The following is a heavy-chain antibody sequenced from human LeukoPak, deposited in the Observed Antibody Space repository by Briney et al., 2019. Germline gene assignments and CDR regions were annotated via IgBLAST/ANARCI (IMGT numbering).Heavy chain of an antibody. CDR3: ARGYEGLYNWFDP. J-gene: IGHJ5*02. Sequence: GASVKVSCKASGYTFTSYGISWVRQAPGQGLEWMGGIIPIFGTANYAQKFRGRVTITADESTSTAYMELSSLRSEDTAVYYCARGYEGLYNWFDPWGQGTLVTVSS. CDR1: GYTFTSYG. CDR2: IIPIFGTA. V-gene: IGHV1-69*13. D-gene: IGHD1-1*01.